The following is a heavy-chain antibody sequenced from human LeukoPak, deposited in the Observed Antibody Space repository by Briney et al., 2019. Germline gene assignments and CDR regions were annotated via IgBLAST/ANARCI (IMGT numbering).Heavy chain of an antibody. V-gene: IGHV3-23*01. D-gene: IGHD5-12*01. J-gene: IGHJ4*02. CDR2: ISGSGGST. Sequence: GGSLRLSCAASGFTFSSYAMSWVRQAPGKGLEWVSAISGSGGSTYYADSVKGRFTISRDNSKNTLYLQMNSLRAEDTAVYYCAKTAGHSGYDYGAYFDYWGQGTLVTVSS. CDR1: GFTFSSYA. CDR3: AKTAGHSGYDYGAYFDY.